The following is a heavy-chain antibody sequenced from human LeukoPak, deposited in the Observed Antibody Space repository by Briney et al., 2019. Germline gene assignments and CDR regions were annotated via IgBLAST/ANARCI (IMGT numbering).Heavy chain of an antibody. Sequence: SETLSLTCTVYGGSFSAYFGSWIRQPPGKGLEWIGEIDNRGSTACNQSLKSRVTISIDTSKNQFSLKLTSVTAADTAVYYCARDGADSYDWGQGTLVTVSS. D-gene: IGHD5-18*01. CDR2: IDNRGST. J-gene: IGHJ4*02. CDR1: GGSFSAYF. CDR3: ARDGADSYD. V-gene: IGHV4-34*01.